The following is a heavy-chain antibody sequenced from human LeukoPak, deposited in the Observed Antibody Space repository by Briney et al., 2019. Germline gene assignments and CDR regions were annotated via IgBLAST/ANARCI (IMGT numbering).Heavy chain of an antibody. Sequence: SQTLSLTCALSGDSVSSNSAAWNWLRQSPSRGLEWLGSTYYRSKWYNDYAVPVKSRITINPDTSKNQFSLQLNSVTPEDTAVYYCARDRGGYYYYGMDVWGQGTTVTVSS. V-gene: IGHV6-1*01. CDR1: GDSVSSNSAA. CDR3: ARDRGGYYYYGMDV. J-gene: IGHJ6*02. CDR2: TYYRSKWYN. D-gene: IGHD3-10*01.